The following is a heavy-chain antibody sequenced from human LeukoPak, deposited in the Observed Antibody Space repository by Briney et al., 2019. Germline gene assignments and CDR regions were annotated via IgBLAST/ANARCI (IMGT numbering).Heavy chain of an antibody. Sequence: SETLSLTCTVSGDSVSSYCWTWIRQPAGKGLEWIGRIYSSGTTHYNPSLKSRVTMSVDTSKNQFTLKLSSVTAADTAVYYCAREGSSRPFDYWGQGTLVTVSS. D-gene: IGHD1-26*01. CDR2: IYSSGTT. CDR1: GDSVSSYC. J-gene: IGHJ4*02. CDR3: AREGSSRPFDY. V-gene: IGHV4-4*07.